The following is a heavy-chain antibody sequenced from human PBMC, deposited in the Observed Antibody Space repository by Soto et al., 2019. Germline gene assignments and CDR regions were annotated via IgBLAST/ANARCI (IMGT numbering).Heavy chain of an antibody. J-gene: IGHJ6*03. Sequence: GGSLRLSCAASGFTFSDYYMSWIRQAPGKGLEWVSYISSSGSTIYYADSVKGRFTISRDNAKNSLYLQMNSLRAEDTAVYYCARDEGKGYYYYYMDVWGKGTTVTVSS. CDR2: ISSSGSTI. CDR3: ARDEGKGYYYYYMDV. D-gene: IGHD6-13*01. V-gene: IGHV3-11*01. CDR1: GFTFSDYY.